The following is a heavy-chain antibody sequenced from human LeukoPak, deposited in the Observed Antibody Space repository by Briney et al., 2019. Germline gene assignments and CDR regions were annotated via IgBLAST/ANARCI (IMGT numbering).Heavy chain of an antibody. J-gene: IGHJ4*02. D-gene: IGHD4-17*01. CDR2: IKQDGSEK. CDR1: GFTFSSYW. CDR3: ARGGAATTVIPFDY. Sequence: PGGSLRLSCAASGFTFSSYWMSWVRQAPGKGLEWVANIKQDGSEKYYVDSVKGRFTISRDNAKNSLYLQMNSLRAEDTAVYYCARGGAATTVIPFDYWGQGTLVTVSS. V-gene: IGHV3-7*01.